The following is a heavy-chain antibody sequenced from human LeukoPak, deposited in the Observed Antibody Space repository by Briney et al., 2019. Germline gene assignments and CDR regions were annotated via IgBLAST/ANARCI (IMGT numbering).Heavy chain of an antibody. J-gene: IGHJ4*02. CDR2: IYPIDSET. Sequence: GESLKISCKGSGYSFSSYWIGWVRQMPGKGLEWMGIIYPIDSETRYSPSFQGQVTISADKSISTAYLQWSSLKASDTAMYYCARLSPDYYDSTSNFDYWGQGTLVTVSS. V-gene: IGHV5-51*01. D-gene: IGHD3-22*01. CDR3: ARLSPDYYDSTSNFDY. CDR1: GYSFSSYW.